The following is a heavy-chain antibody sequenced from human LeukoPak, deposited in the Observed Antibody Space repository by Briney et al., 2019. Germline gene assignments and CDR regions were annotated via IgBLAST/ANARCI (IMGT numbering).Heavy chain of an antibody. J-gene: IGHJ4*02. CDR1: GFTFSNYW. D-gene: IGHD3-16*01. CDR3: VRDLILVWTPGDDFDH. V-gene: IGHV3-74*01. Sequence: SGGSLRLSCAASGFTFSNYWMHWVRQAPGKGLEWVSRINEYGTTITYADSVKGRFTISRENARNTLFLQMNSLTPEDTAVYYCVRDLILVWTPGDDFDHWGQETLVTVSS. CDR2: INEYGTTI.